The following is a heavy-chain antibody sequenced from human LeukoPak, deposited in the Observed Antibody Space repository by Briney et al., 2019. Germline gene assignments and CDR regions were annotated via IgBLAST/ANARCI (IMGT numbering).Heavy chain of an antibody. CDR3: ARERRINMVRGLMMGAFDI. J-gene: IGHJ3*02. CDR1: GGSISSYY. Sequence: SETLSLTCTVSGGSISSYYWSWIRQPAGKGLEWIGRIYTSGSTNYNPSLKSRVTISVDTSKNQFSLKLTSVSAADTAVYYCARERRINMVRGLMMGAFDIWGQGTIVTVSS. CDR2: IYTSGST. D-gene: IGHD3-10*01. V-gene: IGHV4-4*07.